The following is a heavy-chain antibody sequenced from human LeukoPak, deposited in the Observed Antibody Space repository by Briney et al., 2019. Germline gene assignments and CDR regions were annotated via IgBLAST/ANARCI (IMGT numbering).Heavy chain of an antibody. CDR1: GYTFTNYY. CDR2: INPSGDST. Sequence: ASVKVSCKASGYTFTNYYIHWVRQAPGQGLAWMGIINPSGDSTSYAQNFQGRVTVTTDMSTSTVYMELSSLTSDDTAMYYCARLARYSSSPISPLYYHYYMDVWGKGTTVTVSS. CDR3: ARLARYSSSPISPLYYHYYMDV. V-gene: IGHV1-46*01. J-gene: IGHJ6*03. D-gene: IGHD6-19*01.